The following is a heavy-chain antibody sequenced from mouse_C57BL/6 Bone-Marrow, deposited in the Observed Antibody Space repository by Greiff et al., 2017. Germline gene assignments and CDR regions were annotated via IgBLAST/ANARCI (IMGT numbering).Heavy chain of an antibody. CDR3: ARAEMVTPLEDLDY. CDR1: GYTFTSYW. V-gene: IGHV1-50*01. J-gene: IGHJ2*01. D-gene: IGHD2-2*01. CDR2: IDPSDSYT. Sequence: QVHVKQPGAELVKPGASVKLSCKASGYTFTSYWMQWVKQRPGQGLEWIGEIDPSDSYTNYNQKFKGKATLTVDTSSSTAYMQLRSLTSEDSAVYSGARAEMVTPLEDLDYWGQGTTLTVSS.